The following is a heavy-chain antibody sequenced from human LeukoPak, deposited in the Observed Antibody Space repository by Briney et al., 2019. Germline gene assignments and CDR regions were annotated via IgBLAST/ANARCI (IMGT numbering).Heavy chain of an antibody. D-gene: IGHD2-8*01. J-gene: IGHJ4*02. CDR3: ARGGTFSYVNGFDY. CDR2: LYPNSGVT. V-gene: IGHV1-2*06. CDR1: GYTFTGYY. Sequence: GASVKVSCKASGYTFTGYYMHWVRQAPGQGLEWMGRLYPNSGVTKYAQKFQGGVTMTRDTSISTVYMELSRLRPDDTAVYYCARGGTFSYVNGFDYWGQGTLVTVSS.